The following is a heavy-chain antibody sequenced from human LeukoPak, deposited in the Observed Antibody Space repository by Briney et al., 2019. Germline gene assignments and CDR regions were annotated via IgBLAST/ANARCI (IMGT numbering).Heavy chain of an antibody. D-gene: IGHD1-7*01. CDR3: ARDYGITGTTAWYGMDV. CDR1: GDSISTYY. V-gene: IGHV4-59*01. CDR2: IYSSGST. Sequence: SETLSLTCTVSGDSISTYYWSWIRQPPGKGLEWIGYIYSSGSTNYNPSLKSRVTISLDTSKNQFSLKLSSVTAADTAVYYCARDYGITGTTAWYGMDVWGQGTTVTVSS. J-gene: IGHJ6*02.